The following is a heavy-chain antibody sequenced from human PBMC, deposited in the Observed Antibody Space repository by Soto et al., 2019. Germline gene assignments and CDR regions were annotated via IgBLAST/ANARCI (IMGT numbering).Heavy chain of an antibody. J-gene: IGHJ4*02. CDR1: GVSISSCDYY. CDR2: IYYSGST. D-gene: IGHD2-15*01. V-gene: IGHV4-30-4*01. CDR3: ARMGLTYWTAPV. Sequence: SKTLSLTCSVSGVSISSCDYYWSWIRQAPGKGLEWIGHIYYSGSTHYKASLKSRVTISVDTSKTQFSLNLTSVTAADTALYYCARMGLTYWTAPVCGQGTSVTVSS.